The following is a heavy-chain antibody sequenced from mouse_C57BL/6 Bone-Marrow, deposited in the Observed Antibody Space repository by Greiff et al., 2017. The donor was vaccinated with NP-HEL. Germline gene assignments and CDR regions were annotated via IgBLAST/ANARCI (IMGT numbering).Heavy chain of an antibody. CDR1: GYTFTDYY. CDR2: IYPGSGNT. CDR3: ARPAYYSNLYAMDY. V-gene: IGHV1-76*01. J-gene: IGHJ4*01. D-gene: IGHD2-5*01. Sequence: QVQLKQSGAELVRPGASVKLSCKASGYTFTDYYINWVKQRPGQGLEWIARIYPGSGNTYYNEKFKGKATLTAEKSSSTAYMQLSSLTSEDSAVYFCARPAYYSNLYAMDYWGQGTSVTVSS.